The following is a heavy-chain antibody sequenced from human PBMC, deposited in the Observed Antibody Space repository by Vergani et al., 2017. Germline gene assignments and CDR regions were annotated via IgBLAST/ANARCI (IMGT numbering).Heavy chain of an antibody. J-gene: IGHJ6*03. V-gene: IGHV3-48*01. CDR1: GFDFSSYI. CDR3: AIFSRPYYDFWSGYYVTDYYYMDV. D-gene: IGHD3-3*01. CDR2: VSTGTKSQ. Sequence: QLVESGGGWVQPGGSLRLSCVVSGFDFSSYIMNWVRQAPGKGLEWVSFVSTGTKSQSYAESVKGRFTISRDSAKNSLYLQMNSLRAEDTAVYYCAIFSRPYYDFWSGYYVTDYYYMDVWGKGTTVTVSS.